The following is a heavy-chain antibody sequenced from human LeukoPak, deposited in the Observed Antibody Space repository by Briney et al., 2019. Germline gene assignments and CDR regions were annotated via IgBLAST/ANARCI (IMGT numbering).Heavy chain of an antibody. CDR3: ARGQFPYYYGMDV. V-gene: IGHV4-59*01. CDR1: GGSISNYY. D-gene: IGHD2-21*01. Sequence: SETLSPTCTVSGGSISNYYWTWIRQPPGRGLEWIGYIYYSGSTNYNPSLKSRVTISVDTSKNQFSLKLSSVTAADTAVYYCARGQFPYYYGMDVWGQGTTVTVSS. CDR2: IYYSGST. J-gene: IGHJ6*02.